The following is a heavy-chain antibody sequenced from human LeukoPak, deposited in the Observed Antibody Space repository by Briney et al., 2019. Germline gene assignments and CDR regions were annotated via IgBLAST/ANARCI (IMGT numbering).Heavy chain of an antibody. V-gene: IGHV3-74*01. J-gene: IGHJ3*02. CDR3: ARYRQSKVGPNDAFDI. D-gene: IGHD1-26*01. Sequence: QTGGSLRLSCAASGFTFSSYWMHWVRQAPGKGLVWVSRINTDGSSTSYADSVKGRFTISRDNAKNTLYLQMNSLRAEDTAVYYCARYRQSKVGPNDAFDIGGKGKMVTVSS. CDR2: INTDGSST. CDR1: GFTFSSYW.